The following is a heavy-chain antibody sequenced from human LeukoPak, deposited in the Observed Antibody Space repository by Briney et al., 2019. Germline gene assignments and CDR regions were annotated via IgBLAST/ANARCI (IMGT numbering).Heavy chain of an antibody. CDR1: GYTFTSYD. Sequence: ASVKVSCKASGYTFTSYDFNWVRQATGQRPEWMGWMSPNSGDTGYAQKFQDRVTMTRNTSISTAYMELSSLRSDDTAVYYCARGLGWEQWLPFDYWGQGTLVTVSS. CDR2: MSPNSGDT. V-gene: IGHV1-8*01. J-gene: IGHJ4*02. CDR3: ARGLGWEQWLPFDY. D-gene: IGHD6-19*01.